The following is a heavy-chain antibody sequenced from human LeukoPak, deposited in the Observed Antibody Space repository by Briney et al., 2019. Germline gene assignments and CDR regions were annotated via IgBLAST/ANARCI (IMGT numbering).Heavy chain of an antibody. CDR1: GFTFGDYA. CDR2: IRSKPYGGTT. V-gene: IGHV3-49*03. J-gene: IGHJ4*02. CDR3: AKEDARVLMVYAYFDY. D-gene: IGHD2-8*01. Sequence: PGGSLRLSCTASGFTFGDYAMSWFRQAPGKGLEWVGFIRSKPYGGTTEYAASVKGRFTISRDDSKSIAYLQINSLRAEDTAVYYCAKEDARVLMVYAYFDYWGQGTLVTVSS.